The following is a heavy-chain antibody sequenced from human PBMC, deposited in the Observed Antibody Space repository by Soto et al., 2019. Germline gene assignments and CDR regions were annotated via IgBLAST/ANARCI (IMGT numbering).Heavy chain of an antibody. CDR3: ASPASPSGYSYGNEYFQH. D-gene: IGHD5-18*01. V-gene: IGHV1-69*12. J-gene: IGHJ1*01. CDR2: IIPIFGTA. Sequence: QVQLVQSGAEVKKPGSSVKVSCKASGGTFSSYAISWVRQAPGQGLEWMGGIIPIFGTANYAQKFQGRVTITADESTSTAYMKLSSLRSEDTAVYYCASPASPSGYSYGNEYFQHWGQGTLVTVSS. CDR1: GGTFSSYA.